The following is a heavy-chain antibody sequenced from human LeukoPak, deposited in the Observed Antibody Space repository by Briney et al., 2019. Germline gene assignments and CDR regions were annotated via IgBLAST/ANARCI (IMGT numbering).Heavy chain of an antibody. D-gene: IGHD3-22*01. V-gene: IGHV3-23*01. CDR2: SSGSGKTT. CDR1: GFTFSTYA. Sequence: PGGSLRLSCAASGFTFSTYAMSWVRQAPGKGLDWVATSSGSGKTTYYADSVKGRLTISRDNSKNTLYLQMNSLRAEDTAVYYCAKDGGDVGRSYSGYDMWGQGTSVIVSS. CDR3: AKDGGDVGRSYSGYDM. J-gene: IGHJ3*02.